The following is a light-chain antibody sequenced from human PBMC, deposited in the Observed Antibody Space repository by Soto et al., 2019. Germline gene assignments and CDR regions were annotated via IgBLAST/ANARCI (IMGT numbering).Light chain of an antibody. CDR2: AAS. CDR1: QGISSW. V-gene: IGKV1-12*01. J-gene: IGKJ3*01. CDR3: QQANSFPRT. Sequence: DIQMTQAPSSVSAFVGDRVHITCRASQGISSWLARYQQKPGKAPKVLIYAASSLQSGVPSRFSGSGAGTDFTLAISILQPEDFAIYYCQQANSFPRTFGPGTKVDIK.